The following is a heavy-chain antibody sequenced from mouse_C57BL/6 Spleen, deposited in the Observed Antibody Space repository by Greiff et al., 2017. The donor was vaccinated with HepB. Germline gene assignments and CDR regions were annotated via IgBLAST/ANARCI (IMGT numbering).Heavy chain of an antibody. V-gene: IGHV5-16*01. CDR2: INYDGSST. D-gene: IGHD1-1*01. Sequence: EVQLVESEGGLVQPGSSMKLSCTASGFTFSDYYMAWVRQVPEKGLEWVANINYDGSSTYYLDSLKSRFIISRDNAKNILYLQMSSLKSEDTATYYCARGGTYYGSSYYFDYWGQGTTLTVSS. CDR3: ARGGTYYGSSYYFDY. J-gene: IGHJ2*01. CDR1: GFTFSDYY.